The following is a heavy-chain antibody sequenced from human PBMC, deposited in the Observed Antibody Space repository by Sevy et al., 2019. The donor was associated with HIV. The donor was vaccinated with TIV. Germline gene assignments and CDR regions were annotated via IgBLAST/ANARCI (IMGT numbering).Heavy chain of an antibody. CDR3: ARDDPYYYGMDV. V-gene: IGHV1-69*13. CDR1: GGTFSSYA. J-gene: IGHJ6*02. CDR2: IIPIFGTA. Sequence: ASVKVSCKASGGTFSSYAISWVRQAAGQGLEWMGGIIPIFGTANYAQKFQGRVTITADESTSTAYMELSSLRSEDTAVYYCARDDPYYYGMDVWGQGTTVTVSS.